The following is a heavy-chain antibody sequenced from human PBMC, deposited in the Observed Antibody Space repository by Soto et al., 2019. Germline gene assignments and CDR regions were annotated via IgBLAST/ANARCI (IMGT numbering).Heavy chain of an antibody. D-gene: IGHD3-16*02. V-gene: IGHV3-23*01. CDR3: AKGYRYFDF. CDR1: GFTFTSYA. CDR2: SGSGGST. J-gene: IGHJ4*02. Sequence: EVQLLESGGGLVQPGGSLRLSCAASGFTFTSYAMSWVRQAPGKGLEWVSVSGSGGSTYYADSVKGRFNIYRDNSKNTLYLQMNSMGAEDTAVYYCAKGYRYFDFWGQGTLVTVSS.